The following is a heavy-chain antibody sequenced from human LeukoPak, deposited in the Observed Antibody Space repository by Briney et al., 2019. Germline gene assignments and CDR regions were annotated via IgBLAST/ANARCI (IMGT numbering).Heavy chain of an antibody. Sequence: GGSLRLSCAASGFTFSSYAMSWVRQAPGKGLEWVSAISASGYSTYYADSVKGRFTISRDNSKKTLYLQMNSLRAEDTAVYYCAKVYSYDHFDYWGQGTLVTVSS. J-gene: IGHJ4*02. V-gene: IGHV3-23*01. CDR1: GFTFSSYA. D-gene: IGHD5-18*01. CDR2: ISASGYST. CDR3: AKVYSYDHFDY.